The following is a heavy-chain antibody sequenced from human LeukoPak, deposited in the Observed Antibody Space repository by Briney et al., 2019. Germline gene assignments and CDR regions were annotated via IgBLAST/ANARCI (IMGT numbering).Heavy chain of an antibody. CDR3: ARGPTVQEDLDY. Sequence: GGSLSLSCAASGITVSSNDMSWVRQAPGKGLEWVSVIYSGGSTYYADSVKGRFTISRDISKNTLYLQMNSLRAEDTAVYYCARGPTVQEDLDYWGQGTLVTVSS. J-gene: IGHJ4*02. V-gene: IGHV3-66*01. CDR2: IYSGGST. CDR1: GITVSSND.